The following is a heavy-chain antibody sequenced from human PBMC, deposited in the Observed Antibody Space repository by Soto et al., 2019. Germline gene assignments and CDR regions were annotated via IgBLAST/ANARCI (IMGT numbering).Heavy chain of an antibody. D-gene: IGHD3-10*01. CDR2: ISYSGST. V-gene: IGHV4-39*01. J-gene: IGHJ4*02. Sequence: PSETLSLTCTVSGGSIISSTYYWGWIRQPPGKGLEWIGSISYSGSTYYNPSLKSRVTMSVETSKNQFSLKLSSVTAADTAVYYCARRVSRGVFDHWGQGTLVTVSS. CDR1: GGSIISSTYY. CDR3: ARRVSRGVFDH.